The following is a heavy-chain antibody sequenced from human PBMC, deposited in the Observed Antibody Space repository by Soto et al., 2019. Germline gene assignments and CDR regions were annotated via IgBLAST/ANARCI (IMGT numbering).Heavy chain of an antibody. Sequence: SETLSLTCTVSGGSISSGGYYWSWIRQHPGKGLEWIGYIYYSGSTYYNPSLKSRVTISVDTSKNQFSLKLSSVTAADTAVYYCSLGHDYGDHYLMDFWGQGTTVTVSS. CDR3: SLGHDYGDHYLMDF. J-gene: IGHJ6*02. CDR2: IYYSGST. CDR1: GGSISSGGYY. D-gene: IGHD4-17*01. V-gene: IGHV4-31*02.